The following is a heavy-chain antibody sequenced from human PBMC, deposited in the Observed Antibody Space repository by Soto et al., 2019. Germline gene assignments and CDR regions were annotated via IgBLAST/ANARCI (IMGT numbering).Heavy chain of an antibody. CDR2: IYHSGST. CDR1: GGSISSGGYS. Sequence: SETLSLTCAVSGGSISSGGYSWSWIRQPPGKGLEWIGYIYHSGSTYYNPSLKSRVTISVDRSKNQFSLKLSSVTAADTAVYYCAREYYYDTEKYYFDYWGQGTLVTVSS. J-gene: IGHJ4*02. V-gene: IGHV4-30-2*01. CDR3: AREYYYDTEKYYFDY. D-gene: IGHD3-22*01.